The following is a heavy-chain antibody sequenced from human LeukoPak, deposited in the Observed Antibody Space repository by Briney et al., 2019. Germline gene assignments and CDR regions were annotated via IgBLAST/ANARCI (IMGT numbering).Heavy chain of an antibody. D-gene: IGHD6-13*01. CDR3: ARGGSTLDY. V-gene: IGHV3-11*04. CDR1: GFTLSDYY. J-gene: IGHJ4*02. Sequence: GGSLRLSCAASGFTLSDYYMTWVRQAPGKGLEWVSYISGNGKTIYDADSVKGRFTVSRENAKNSLFLRMDNLRPEDTAVYFCARGGSTLDYWGQGTLVTVSS. CDR2: ISGNGKTI.